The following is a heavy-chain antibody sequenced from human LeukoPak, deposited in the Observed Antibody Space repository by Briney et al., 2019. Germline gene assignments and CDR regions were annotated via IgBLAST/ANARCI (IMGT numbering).Heavy chain of an antibody. Sequence: SETLSLTCTVSGGSISSGPYYWGWIRQPPGKGLEWIGNIYYGENTYYNPSLKSRVTISIDTSKNQFYLKLSSLTAADTAVYYCARQDCSSTSCFRENWFDPWGQGTLVTVSS. CDR2: IYYGENT. CDR3: ARQDCSSTSCFRENWFDP. V-gene: IGHV4-39*01. CDR1: GGSISSGPYY. D-gene: IGHD2-2*01. J-gene: IGHJ5*02.